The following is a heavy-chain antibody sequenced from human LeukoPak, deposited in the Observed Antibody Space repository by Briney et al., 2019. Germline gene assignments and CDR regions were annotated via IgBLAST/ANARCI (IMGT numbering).Heavy chain of an antibody. CDR3: ARGGFYHDGSGYLYFDY. CDR1: GFTFSTYG. J-gene: IGHJ4*02. D-gene: IGHD3-22*01. V-gene: IGHV3-33*01. CDR2: IWYDGSNK. Sequence: GGSLRLSCAASGFTFSTYGMHWVRQAPGKGLEWVAVIWYDGSNKYYADSVKGRFTISRDNSKNTLHLQMNSLRAEDTAVYYCARGGFYHDGSGYLYFDYWGQGTLVTASS.